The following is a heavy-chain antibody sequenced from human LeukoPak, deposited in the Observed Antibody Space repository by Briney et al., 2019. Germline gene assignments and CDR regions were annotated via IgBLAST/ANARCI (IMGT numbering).Heavy chain of an antibody. V-gene: IGHV1-18*01. CDR1: GYTFTSYG. J-gene: IGHJ6*02. CDR3: ARDGGSGWYSYYYGMDV. CDR2: ISAYNGNT. Sequence: ASVKVSCKASGYTFTSYGITWVRQAPGQGLEWMGWISAYNGNTNYAQKLQGRVTMTTDTSTSTAYMELRSLGSDDTAVYYCARDGGSGWYSYYYGMDVWGQGTTVTVSS. D-gene: IGHD6-19*01.